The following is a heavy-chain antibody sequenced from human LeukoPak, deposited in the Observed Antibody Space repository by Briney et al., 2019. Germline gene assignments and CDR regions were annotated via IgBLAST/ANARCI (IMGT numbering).Heavy chain of an antibody. Sequence: SETLSLTRSVSGDSISSFTTNYWGWTRQPPGKGLEWIGCMYYSGTTYYNPSLEPRLIISVDTSKNQFFLRLSSVTAADTAVYYCAGQGDQSNHDAFDIWGEGTMVTV. J-gene: IGHJ3*02. CDR3: AGQGDQSNHDAFDI. V-gene: IGHV4-39*01. CDR2: MYYSGTT. CDR1: GDSISSFTTNY.